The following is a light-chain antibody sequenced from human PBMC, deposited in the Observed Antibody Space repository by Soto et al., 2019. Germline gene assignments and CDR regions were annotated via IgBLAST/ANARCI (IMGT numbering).Light chain of an antibody. CDR1: QSVSTN. Sequence: EIVMTQSPATLSVSPGERATLSCWASQSVSTNLAWYQQKPGQAPRLLIYGASTRATGIPARFSGSGSGTEFTLTISSLRAEDFAVYYCQQYNNWPPRITFGEGTRLEIK. CDR3: QQYNNWPPRIT. V-gene: IGKV3-15*01. J-gene: IGKJ5*01. CDR2: GAS.